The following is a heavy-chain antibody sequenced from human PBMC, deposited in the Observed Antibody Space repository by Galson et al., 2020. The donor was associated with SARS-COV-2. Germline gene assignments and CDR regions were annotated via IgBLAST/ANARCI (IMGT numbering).Heavy chain of an antibody. J-gene: IGHJ4*01. V-gene: IGHV3-30*16. CDR3: ASNAYCGDNCYRYYLGY. Sequence: GGSLRLSCAASGFTFSSYAMHWVRQAPGKGLEWVTVISYDGINEYYADSVKGRFTISRDNSKNTLYLQMNSLRADDTAVYYCASNAYCGDNCYRYYLGYWGHGTLVTVSS. CDR1: GFTFSSYA. CDR2: ISYDGINE. D-gene: IGHD2-21*02.